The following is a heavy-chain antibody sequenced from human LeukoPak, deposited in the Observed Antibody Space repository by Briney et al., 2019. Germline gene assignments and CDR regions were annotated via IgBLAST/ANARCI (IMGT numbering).Heavy chain of an antibody. J-gene: IGHJ5*02. CDR3: ARGSRFHPQNWFDP. CDR2: VGPNTGGT. V-gene: IGHV1-2*02. CDR1: GYTFIDYY. D-gene: IGHD3-10*01. Sequence: ASVKVSCKASGYTFIDYYIHWVRQAPGQGLEWMGWVGPNTGGTYYAQTFQGRVTMTSAASISTVYMELTCLTYDDTAVYYCARGSRFHPQNWFDPWGQGTLITVSS.